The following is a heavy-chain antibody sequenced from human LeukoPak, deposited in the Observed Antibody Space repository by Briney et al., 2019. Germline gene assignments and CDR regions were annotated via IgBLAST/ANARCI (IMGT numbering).Heavy chain of an antibody. V-gene: IGHV4-39*01. D-gene: IGHD3-10*01. CDR3: ARLRYYGSGSFDY. Sequence: KPSETLSLTCTVSGGSISSSSYYWGWIRQPPGKGLEWIGSIYYSGSTYYNPFLKSRVTISVDTSKNQFSLKLSSVTAADTAVYYCARLRYYGSGSFDYWGQGTLVTVSS. J-gene: IGHJ4*02. CDR1: GGSISSSSYY. CDR2: IYYSGST.